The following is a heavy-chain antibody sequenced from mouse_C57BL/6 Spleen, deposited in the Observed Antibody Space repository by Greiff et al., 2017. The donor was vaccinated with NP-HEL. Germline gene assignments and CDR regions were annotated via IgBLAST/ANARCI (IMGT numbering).Heavy chain of an antibody. Sequence: QVQLQQSGAELVKPGASVKLSCKASGYTFTSYWMHWVKQRPGQGLEWIGMIHPNSGSTNYNEKFKSKATLTVDKSSSTAYMQLSSLTSEDSAVYYCVPIYYDYGAYWGQGTLVTVSA. V-gene: IGHV1-64*01. J-gene: IGHJ3*01. CDR1: GYTFTSYW. D-gene: IGHD2-4*01. CDR2: IHPNSGST. CDR3: VPIYYDYGAY.